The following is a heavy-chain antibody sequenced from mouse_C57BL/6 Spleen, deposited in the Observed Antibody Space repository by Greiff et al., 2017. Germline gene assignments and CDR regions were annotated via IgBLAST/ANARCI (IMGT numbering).Heavy chain of an antibody. Sequence: EVQLVESGGGLVQPGGSMKLSCAASGFTFSDAWMDWVRQSPEKGLEWVAEIRNKANNHATYYAESVKGRFTISRDDSKSSVYLQMNSLRAEDTGIYYCTRLGTTARYAMDYWGQGTSVTVSS. D-gene: IGHD1-2*01. CDR1: GFTFSDAW. CDR2: IRNKANNHAT. CDR3: TRLGTTARYAMDY. V-gene: IGHV6-6*01. J-gene: IGHJ4*01.